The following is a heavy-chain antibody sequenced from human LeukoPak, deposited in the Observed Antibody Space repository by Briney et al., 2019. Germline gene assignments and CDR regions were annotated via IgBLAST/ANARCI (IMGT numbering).Heavy chain of an antibody. J-gene: IGHJ4*02. Sequence: ASVKVSCKVSGYTLTELSMYWVRQAPGKGLEWMGGFDPEDGETIYAQKFQGRVTMTEDTSTDTAYMELSSLRSEDTAVYYCATEITMVRGVIITTDYFDYWGQGTLVTVSS. CDR1: GYTLTELS. V-gene: IGHV1-24*01. CDR2: FDPEDGET. D-gene: IGHD3-10*01. CDR3: ATEITMVRGVIITTDYFDY.